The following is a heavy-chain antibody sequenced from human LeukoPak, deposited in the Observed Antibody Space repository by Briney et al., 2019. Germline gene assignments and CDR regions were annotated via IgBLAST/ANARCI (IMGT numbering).Heavy chain of an antibody. Sequence: GASVKVSCKASGGTFSSSAISWVRQAPGQGLEWMGGIIPIFGTANYAQKFQGRVTITADKSTSTAYMELSSLRSEDTAVYYCARVTSDDILTGSLYYWGQGTLVTVSS. CDR1: GGTFSSSA. CDR2: IIPIFGTA. D-gene: IGHD3-9*01. V-gene: IGHV1-69*06. J-gene: IGHJ4*02. CDR3: ARVTSDDILTGSLYY.